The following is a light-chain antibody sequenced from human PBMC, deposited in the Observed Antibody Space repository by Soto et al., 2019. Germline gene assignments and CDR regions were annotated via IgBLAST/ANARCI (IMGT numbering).Light chain of an antibody. J-gene: IGKJ4*01. CDR1: QRISGSN. V-gene: IGKV3-20*01. Sequence: EIVLTQSPGTLSLSPGERATLSCRASQRISGSNLGWYQQRPGQAPSLLIYGASKRTSGVPDRFSGSGSGTDFTLTITRLEPEDFSVYYCQHYSSELLPFGGGTTVEIK. CDR3: QHYSSELLP. CDR2: GAS.